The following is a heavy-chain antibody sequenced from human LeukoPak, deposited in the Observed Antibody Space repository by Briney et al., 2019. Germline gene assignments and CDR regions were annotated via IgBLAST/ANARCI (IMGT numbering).Heavy chain of an antibody. D-gene: IGHD3-10*01. Sequence: GGSLRLSCAASGFTFSSYWMSWVRQAPGKGLEWVANIKQDGSEKYYVDSMKGRFTISRDNAKNSLYLQMNSLRAEDTAVYYCARHHARFGEFANWFDPWGQGTLVTVSS. J-gene: IGHJ5*02. V-gene: IGHV3-7*01. CDR3: ARHHARFGEFANWFDP. CDR2: IKQDGSEK. CDR1: GFTFSSYW.